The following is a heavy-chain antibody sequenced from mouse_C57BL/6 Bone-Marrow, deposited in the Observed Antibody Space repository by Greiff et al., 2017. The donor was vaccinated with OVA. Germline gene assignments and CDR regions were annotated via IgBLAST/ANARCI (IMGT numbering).Heavy chain of an antibody. CDR2: ISYSGST. J-gene: IGHJ4*01. CDR1: GYSITSDY. D-gene: IGHD1-2*01. Sequence: VQLKESGPGLAKPSQTLSLTCSVTGYSITSDYWNWIRKFPGNKLEYMGYISYSGSTYYNPSLKSRISITRDTSKNQYYLQLNSVTTEDTATYYSARSKLSFYYAMDYWGQGTSVTVSS. CDR3: ARSKLSFYYAMDY. V-gene: IGHV3-8*01.